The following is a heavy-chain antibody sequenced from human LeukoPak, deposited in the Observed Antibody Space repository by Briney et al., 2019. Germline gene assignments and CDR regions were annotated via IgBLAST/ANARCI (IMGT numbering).Heavy chain of an antibody. D-gene: IGHD6-13*01. CDR2: IYYSGST. V-gene: IGHV4-59*01. CDR1: GGSISSYH. CDR3: ARKSSSWPPYFVY. Sequence: PLETLSLTCTVSGGSISSYHWSWIRQPPGKGLGWIGYIYYSGSTNYNPSLKSRVTISVDTSKNQFSLKLSSVTAADTAVYYCARKSSSWPPYFVYWGQGTLVTVSS. J-gene: IGHJ4*02.